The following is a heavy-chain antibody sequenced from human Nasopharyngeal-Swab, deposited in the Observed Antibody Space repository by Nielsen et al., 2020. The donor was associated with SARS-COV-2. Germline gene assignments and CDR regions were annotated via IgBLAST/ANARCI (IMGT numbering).Heavy chain of an antibody. J-gene: IGHJ4*02. CDR1: GFTFSSYW. D-gene: IGHD6-13*01. CDR3: ARGGSSSWYGDFDY. CDR2: INSDGSST. Sequence: GESLKISCAASGFTFSSYWMHWVRQAPGKGLVWVSRINSDGSSTSYADSVKGRFTISRDNAENTLYLQMNSLRAEDTAVYYCARGGSSSWYGDFDYWGRGTLVTVSS. V-gene: IGHV3-74*01.